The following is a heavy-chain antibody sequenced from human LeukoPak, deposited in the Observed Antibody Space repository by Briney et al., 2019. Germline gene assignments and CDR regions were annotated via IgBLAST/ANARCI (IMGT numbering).Heavy chain of an antibody. D-gene: IGHD6-19*01. CDR2: IYYSGST. V-gene: IGHV4-39*01. CDR3: ASGHSSGWADAFDI. CDR1: GGSISSSSYY. Sequence: SETLSLTCTVSGGSISSSSYYWGWIRQPPGKGPEWIGSIYYSGSTYYNPSLKSRVTISVDTSKNQFSLKLSSVTAADTAVYYCASGHSSGWADAFDIWGQGTMVTVSS. J-gene: IGHJ3*02.